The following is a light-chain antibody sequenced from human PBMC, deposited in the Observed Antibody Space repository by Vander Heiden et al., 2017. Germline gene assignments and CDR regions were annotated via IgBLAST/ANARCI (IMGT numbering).Light chain of an antibody. CDR2: QDS. CDR3: QAWDSSTVV. V-gene: IGLV3-1*01. Sequence: SYEPTPPPPVSVSPGQTASITCSGDKLEDTYASWYQQKPGQSPVLVIYQDSKRPSGVPERFSGSNSGNTATLTISGTQAMDEADYYCQAWDSSTVVFGGGTKLTVL. CDR1: KLEDTY. J-gene: IGLJ2*01.